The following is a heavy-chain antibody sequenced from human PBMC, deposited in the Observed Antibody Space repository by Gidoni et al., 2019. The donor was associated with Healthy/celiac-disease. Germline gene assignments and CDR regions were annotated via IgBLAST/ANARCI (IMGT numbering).Heavy chain of an antibody. CDR3: ARFSKRERITIFGVVIFDAFDI. CDR2: ISSSSSYT. V-gene: IGHV3-11*06. CDR1: GFTFSDYY. Sequence: QVQLVESGGGLVKPGGSLRLSCAASGFTFSDYYMSWIRQAPGKGLEWVSYISSSSSYTNYADSVKGRFTISRDNAKNSLYLQMNSLRAEDTAVYYCARFSKRERITIFGVVIFDAFDIWGQGTMVTVSS. J-gene: IGHJ3*02. D-gene: IGHD3-3*01.